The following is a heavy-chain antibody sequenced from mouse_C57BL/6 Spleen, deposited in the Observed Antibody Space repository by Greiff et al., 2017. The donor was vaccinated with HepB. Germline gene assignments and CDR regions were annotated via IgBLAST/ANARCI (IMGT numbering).Heavy chain of an antibody. V-gene: IGHV1-82*01. J-gene: IGHJ3*01. CDR2: IYPGDGGT. CDR1: GYAFSSSW. CDR3: ARGGVFAY. Sequence: QVQLQQSGPELVKPGASVKISCKASGYAFSSSWMNWVKQRPGKGLEWIGRIYPGDGGTNYNGKFKGKATLTADKSSSTAYMQLSSLTSEDSAVYFCARGGVFAYWGQGTLVTVSA.